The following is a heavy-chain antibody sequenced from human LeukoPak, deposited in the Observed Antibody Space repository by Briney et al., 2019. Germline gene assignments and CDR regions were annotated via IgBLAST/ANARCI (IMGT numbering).Heavy chain of an antibody. CDR2: IRYDGNSN. D-gene: IGHD3-22*01. J-gene: IGHJ4*02. V-gene: IGHV3-30*02. CDR3: AKEEVISGNHGVYFDY. CDR1: GFTFSSYG. Sequence: GGSLRLSCAASGFTFSSYGMHCVRPAPGKGLEWVAFIRYDGNSNYYADSVKGRFTIYRDNSRCTLYLQMNSLRAEDTAVYYCAKEEVISGNHGVYFDYWGQGTLVTVSS.